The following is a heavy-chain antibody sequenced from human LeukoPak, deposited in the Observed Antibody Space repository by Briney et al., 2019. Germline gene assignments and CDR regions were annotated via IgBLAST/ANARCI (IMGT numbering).Heavy chain of an antibody. CDR2: IKEDGSEK. V-gene: IGHV3-7*01. D-gene: IGHD3-22*01. Sequence: GGSLRLSCAASGFTFSSSWMSWVRQAPGKGLECVANIKEDGSEKCYVEPVKGRFSVSRDNAKNSLYLQMNSLRVEDTAVYYCTRGRLTMTWGQGTLVTVSS. CDR3: TRGRLTMT. CDR1: GFTFSSSW. J-gene: IGHJ5*02.